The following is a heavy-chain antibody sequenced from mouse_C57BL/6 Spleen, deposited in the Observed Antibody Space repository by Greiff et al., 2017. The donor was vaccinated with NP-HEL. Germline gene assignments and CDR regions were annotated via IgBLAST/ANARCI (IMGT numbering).Heavy chain of an antibody. V-gene: IGHV5-17*01. D-gene: IGHD4-1*01. CDR2: ISSGSSTI. CDR3: ARSKLGRGAMDY. Sequence: DVKLVESGGGLVKPGGSLKLSCAASGFTFSDYGMHWVRQAPEKGLEWVAYISSGSSTIYYADTVKGRFTISRDNAKNTLFLQMTSLRSEDTAMYYCARSKLGRGAMDYWGQGTSVTVSS. CDR1: GFTFSDYG. J-gene: IGHJ4*01.